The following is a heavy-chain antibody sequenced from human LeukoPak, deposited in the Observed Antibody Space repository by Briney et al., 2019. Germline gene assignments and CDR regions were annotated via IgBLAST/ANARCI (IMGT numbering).Heavy chain of an antibody. CDR2: MSAYNGNT. V-gene: IGHV1-18*01. CDR1: GYTFTSYG. D-gene: IGHD3-3*01. J-gene: IGHJ4*02. Sequence: ASVKVSCKASGYTFTSYGISWVRQAPGQGLEGRGWMSAYNGNTNYAQKLQGRVTMTTDTSTSTAYMALRSLRSDDTAVYYCARDLYDFWSGREPYYFDYWGQGTLVTVSS. CDR3: ARDLYDFWSGREPYYFDY.